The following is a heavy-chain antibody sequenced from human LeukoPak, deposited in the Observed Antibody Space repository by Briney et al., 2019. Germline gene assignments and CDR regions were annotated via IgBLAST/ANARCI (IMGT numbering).Heavy chain of an antibody. D-gene: IGHD3-10*01. Sequence: SETLSLTCAVSGGPFSGYFRSWIRQSSGKGLEWISEIYNSGTINYNPYLNSRVIISEDTSTNQFYVKLSSGRAAGRAVYYCDGYYGSGSSFELGAQETLVTVSS. V-gene: IGHV4-34*01. J-gene: IGHJ5*02. CDR3: DGYYGSGSSFEL. CDR2: IYNSGTI. CDR1: GGPFSGYF.